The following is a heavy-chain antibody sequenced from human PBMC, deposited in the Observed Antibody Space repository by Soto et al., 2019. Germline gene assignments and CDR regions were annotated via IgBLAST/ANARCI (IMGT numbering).Heavy chain of an antibody. Sequence: QVQLVESGGGVVQPGRSLRLSCAASGFTFSSYAMHWVRQAPGKELEWVAVISYDGSNKYYADSVKGRFTISRDNSKNTLYLQMNSLRAEDTAVYYCARDGVPYYYYYGMDVWGQGTTVTVSS. CDR3: ARDGVPYYYYYGMDV. CDR2: ISYDGSNK. J-gene: IGHJ6*02. CDR1: GFTFSSYA. V-gene: IGHV3-30-3*01. D-gene: IGHD3-16*01.